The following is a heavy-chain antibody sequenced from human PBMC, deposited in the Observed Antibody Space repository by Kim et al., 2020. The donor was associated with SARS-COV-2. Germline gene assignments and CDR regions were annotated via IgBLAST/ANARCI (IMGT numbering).Heavy chain of an antibody. V-gene: IGHV3-9*01. J-gene: IGHJ5*02. CDR3: AKDWGYGSGTYFTS. D-gene: IGHD3-10*01. Sequence: ADSVKGRFTISGDNAKNSLYLQMNGLRLDDTALYYCAKDWGYGSGTYFTSWGQGTLVTVSS.